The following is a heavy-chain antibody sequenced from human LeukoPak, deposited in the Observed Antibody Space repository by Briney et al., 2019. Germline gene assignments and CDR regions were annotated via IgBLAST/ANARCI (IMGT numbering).Heavy chain of an antibody. CDR2: IYYSGST. V-gene: IGHV4-59*12. CDR3: ASRGSGYRYFQH. Sequence: SETLSLTCTVSGGSISSYYWSWIRQPPGKGREWIGYIYYSGSTNYNPSLKSRFTLSVDTSKNQSSLNLGSVAATDAPGYYCASRGSGYRYFQHWGQGTLVTVSS. CDR1: GGSISSYY. J-gene: IGHJ1*01. D-gene: IGHD5-12*01.